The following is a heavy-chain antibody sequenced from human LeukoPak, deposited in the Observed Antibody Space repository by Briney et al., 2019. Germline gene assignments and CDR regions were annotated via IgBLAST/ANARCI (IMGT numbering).Heavy chain of an antibody. CDR2: IKHSGRT. J-gene: IGHJ6*03. Sequence: PSETLSLTSAVDGGSFSGYYSSCIRQPPGKGLEWIGEIKHSGRTNYNPSLKSRVTISVDTSKNQFSLKLSSVTAADTAVYYCARQVYYGSVNYIPPYCYYYMDVWGKGTTVTISS. V-gene: IGHV4-34*01. D-gene: IGHD3-10*01. CDR3: ARQVYYGSVNYIPPYCYYYMDV. CDR1: GGSFSGYY.